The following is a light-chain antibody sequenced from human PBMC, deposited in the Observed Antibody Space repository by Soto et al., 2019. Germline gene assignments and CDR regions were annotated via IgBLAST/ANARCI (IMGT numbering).Light chain of an antibody. CDR2: EVT. V-gene: IGLV2-8*01. CDR3: SSYAGSDHGV. J-gene: IGLJ2*01. Sequence: QSALTQPPSASGSPGQSVTISCTGSSSDVGGYNYVSWYQHHPGKAPKLMISEVTKRPSGVPDRFSGSKSGNTASLTVSGLQAEDEADYYCSSYAGSDHGVFGGGTKLTVL. CDR1: SSDVGGYNY.